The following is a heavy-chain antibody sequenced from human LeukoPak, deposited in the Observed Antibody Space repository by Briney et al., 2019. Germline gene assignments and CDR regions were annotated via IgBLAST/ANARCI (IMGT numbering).Heavy chain of an antibody. CDR3: AKIRSALVFDSAFDI. Sequence: GGSLGLSCAASGFTFSTYGMHWVRQAPGKGPEWVAFIAFDGSTEYYADSVKGRFTISRDNSKNTLYLQMDSLRAEDTAVYYCAKIRSALVFDSAFDIWGQGTLVIVS. CDR1: GFTFSTYG. D-gene: IGHD3-3*01. J-gene: IGHJ3*02. V-gene: IGHV3-30*02. CDR2: IAFDGSTE.